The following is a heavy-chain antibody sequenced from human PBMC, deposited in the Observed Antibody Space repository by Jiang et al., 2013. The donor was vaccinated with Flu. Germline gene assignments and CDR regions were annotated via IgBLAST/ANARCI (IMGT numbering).Heavy chain of an antibody. J-gene: IGHJ4*02. CDR2: ISAYNGNT. V-gene: IGHV1-18*01. CDR3: ARDRLYDILTGYYPTFDY. Sequence: SGAEVKKPGASVKVSCKASGYTFTSYGISWVRQAPGQGLEWMGWISAYNGNTNYAQKLQGRVTMTTDTSTSTAYMELRSLRSDDTAVYYCARDRLYDILTGYYPTFDYWGQGTLVTVSS. D-gene: IGHD3-9*01. CDR1: GYTFTSYG.